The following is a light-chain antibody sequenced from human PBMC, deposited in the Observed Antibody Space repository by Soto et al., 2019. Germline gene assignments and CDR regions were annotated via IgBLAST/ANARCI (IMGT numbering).Light chain of an antibody. V-gene: IGKV1-5*01. Sequence: IQMTQSPPTLSSSVGDRVTITCRASQSVRHYLAWYQQMPGKAPKRLNSGASTLRSGVPSRFNGRGSGIKFTLTIRSLQPDDFGTYLCQHLNSYSQTFGRGTKVEIK. CDR2: GAS. CDR3: QHLNSYSQT. J-gene: IGKJ1*01. CDR1: QSVRHY.